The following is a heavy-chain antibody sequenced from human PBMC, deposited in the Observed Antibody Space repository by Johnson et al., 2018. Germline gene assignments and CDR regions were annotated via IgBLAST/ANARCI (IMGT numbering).Heavy chain of an antibody. D-gene: IGHD3/OR15-3a*01. CDR1: GFNFKNYG. CDR3: ATTIFGLLIPYGMDV. CDR2: ISDDGNNK. Sequence: QVQLVESGGGVVQPGRSLRLSCAASGFNFKNYGMHWVRQSPDKGLEWVAMISDDGNNKYYADFVEGRFTISRDNAKNSLYLQMTSLRDEDTAVYYLATTIFGLLIPYGMDVWGQGTTVTVSS. V-gene: IGHV3-30*03. J-gene: IGHJ6*02.